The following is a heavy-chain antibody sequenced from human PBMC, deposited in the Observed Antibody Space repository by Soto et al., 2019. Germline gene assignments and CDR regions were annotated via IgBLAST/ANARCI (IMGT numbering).Heavy chain of an antibody. CDR2: IIPIFGTA. CDR3: ARVRADSSSWYDSSLDY. Sequence: VASVKVSCKASGGTFSSYAISWVRQAPGQGLEWMGGIIPIFGTANYAQKFQGRVTITADESTSTAYMELSSLRSEDTAVYYCARVRADSSSWYDSSLDYWGQGTLVTVSS. V-gene: IGHV1-69*13. CDR1: GGTFSSYA. D-gene: IGHD6-13*01. J-gene: IGHJ4*02.